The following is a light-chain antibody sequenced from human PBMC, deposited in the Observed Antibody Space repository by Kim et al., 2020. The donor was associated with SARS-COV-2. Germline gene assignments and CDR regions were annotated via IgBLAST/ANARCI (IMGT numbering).Light chain of an antibody. Sequence: EIVLTQSPGTLSLSPGERATLSCRASQSVSSSYLAWYQQKPGQAPRLLIYSTSSRATGIPDRFSGSGSGTDFTLTISRLEPEEFAVYYCQQYGSSPLTFGGGTKVDIK. V-gene: IGKV3-20*01. CDR3: QQYGSSPLT. J-gene: IGKJ4*01. CDR1: QSVSSSY. CDR2: STS.